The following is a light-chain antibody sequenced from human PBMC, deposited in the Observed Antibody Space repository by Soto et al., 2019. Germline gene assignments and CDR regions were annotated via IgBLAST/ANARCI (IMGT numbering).Light chain of an antibody. V-gene: IGLV3-21*02. J-gene: IGLJ1*01. Sequence: SYELPQPPSVSVAPGQTATITCGGTRVHWYQQKPGQAPVLVVHDDSDRPSGVPERFSGSTSGNTATLTISRVEPGDEADYYCQVWESATDFYVLGSGTKLTVL. CDR3: QVWESATDFYV. CDR2: DDS. CDR1: R.